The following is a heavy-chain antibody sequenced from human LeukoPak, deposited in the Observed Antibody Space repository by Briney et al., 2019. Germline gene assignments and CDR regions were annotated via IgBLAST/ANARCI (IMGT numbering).Heavy chain of an antibody. Sequence: SETLSLTCTVSGGSISSSSYYWGWIRQPPGKGLEWIGSIYYSGSTYYNPSLKSRVTISVDTSKNQFSLKLSSVTAADTAVYYCAREVVAAAILFDYWGQGTLVTVSS. CDR2: IYYSGST. CDR1: GGSISSSSYY. D-gene: IGHD2-15*01. V-gene: IGHV4-39*02. J-gene: IGHJ4*02. CDR3: AREVVAAAILFDY.